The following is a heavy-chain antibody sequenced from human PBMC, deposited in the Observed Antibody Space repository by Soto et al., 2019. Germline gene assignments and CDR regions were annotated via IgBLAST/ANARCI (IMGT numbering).Heavy chain of an antibody. D-gene: IGHD3-3*01. CDR2: IYPGDSDT. J-gene: IGHJ5*02. Sequence: PGVFLKIPCQCSGDSFTSYWIGWVRQQPGKGLEWMGIIYPGDSDTRYSPSFQGQVTISADKSISTAYLQWSSLKASDTAMEDGARHATIFGVVKWFDPWGQGTLVTFS. CDR1: GDSFTSYW. CDR3: ARHATIFGVVKWFDP. V-gene: IGHV5-51*01.